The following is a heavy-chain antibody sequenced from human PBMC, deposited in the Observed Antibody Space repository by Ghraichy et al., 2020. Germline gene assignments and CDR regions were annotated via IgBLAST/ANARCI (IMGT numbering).Heavy chain of an antibody. CDR2: IYYSGST. V-gene: IGHV4-61*01. CDR3: AREQDPYGDYAHYYYYYGMDV. D-gene: IGHD4-17*01. Sequence: SETLSLTCTVSGGSVSSGSYYWSWIRQPPGKGLEWIGYIYYSGSTNYNPSLKSRVTISVDTSKNQFSLKLSSVTAADTAVYYCAREQDPYGDYAHYYYYYGMDVWGQGTKGTVTS. CDR1: GGSVSSGSYY. J-gene: IGHJ6*02.